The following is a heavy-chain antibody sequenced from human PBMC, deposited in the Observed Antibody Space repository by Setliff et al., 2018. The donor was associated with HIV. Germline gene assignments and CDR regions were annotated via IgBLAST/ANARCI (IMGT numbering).Heavy chain of an antibody. CDR3: ARVRGNGSPGYFDY. Sequence: SETLSLTCAVSGGSINSNNWWSWVRQPPGKGLEWIGEIFQTGDSNYNPSLKSRVTISVDESKNQFSLKLTSVTAADTAVYYCARVRGNGSPGYFDYWGQGTLVTVS. CDR1: GGSINSNNW. V-gene: IGHV4-4*02. D-gene: IGHD1-26*01. J-gene: IGHJ4*02. CDR2: IFQTGDS.